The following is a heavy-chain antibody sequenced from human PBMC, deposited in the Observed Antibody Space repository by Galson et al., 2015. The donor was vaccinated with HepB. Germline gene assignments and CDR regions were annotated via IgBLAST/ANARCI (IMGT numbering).Heavy chain of an antibody. V-gene: IGHV1-58*02. J-gene: IGHJ4*02. Sequence: SVKVSCKASGFTFTSSAMQWVRQARGQRLEWIGWIVVGSGNTNYAQKFQERVTITRDMSTSTAYMELSSLRSEDTAVYYCAAGALYCSSTSCYNLDYWGQGTLVTVSS. CDR2: IVVGSGNT. D-gene: IGHD2-2*01. CDR1: GFTFTSSA. CDR3: AAGALYCSSTSCYNLDY.